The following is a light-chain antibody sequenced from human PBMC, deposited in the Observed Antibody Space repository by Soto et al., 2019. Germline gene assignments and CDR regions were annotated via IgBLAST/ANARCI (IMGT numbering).Light chain of an antibody. V-gene: IGKV3D-15*01. CDR1: QSISSK. CDR3: RQYDKWPLT. Sequence: EIVMTQSPATLSVSPGERATLSCRASQSISSKLAWYHHKPGQAPRLLIYGASTRATGIPARFSGSGSGTEFTLTISSLQSEDFAVYYCRQYDKWPLTFGGGTKVEIK. CDR2: GAS. J-gene: IGKJ4*01.